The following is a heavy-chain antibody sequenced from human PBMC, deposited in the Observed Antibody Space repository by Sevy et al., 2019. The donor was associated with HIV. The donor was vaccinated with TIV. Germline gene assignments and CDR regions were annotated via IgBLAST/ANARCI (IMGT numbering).Heavy chain of an antibody. D-gene: IGHD1-26*01. CDR1: GFTFSSYS. Sequence: GESLKISCAASGFTFSSYSMNWVRQAPGKGLEWVSSLSTSSSYIYYADSVKGRFTISRDNAKNSLYLQMNSLRAEDTAVYYCARDEVGGSYWEFDYWGQGTLVTVSS. CDR3: ARDEVGGSYWEFDY. J-gene: IGHJ4*02. V-gene: IGHV3-21*01. CDR2: LSTSSSYI.